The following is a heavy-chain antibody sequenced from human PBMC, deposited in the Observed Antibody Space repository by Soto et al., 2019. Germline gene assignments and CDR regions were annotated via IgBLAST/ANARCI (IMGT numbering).Heavy chain of an antibody. CDR1: GGSISSYY. CDR3: ARHSYSSIAAGPLDY. V-gene: IGHV4-59*08. D-gene: IGHD6-6*01. Sequence: PSETLSLTCTVSGGSISSYYWSWIRQPPGKGLEWIGYIYYSGSTNYNPSLKSRVTISVDTSKNQFSLKLSSVTAADTAVYYCARHSYSSIAAGPLDYWGQGTLVTVSS. CDR2: IYYSGST. J-gene: IGHJ4*02.